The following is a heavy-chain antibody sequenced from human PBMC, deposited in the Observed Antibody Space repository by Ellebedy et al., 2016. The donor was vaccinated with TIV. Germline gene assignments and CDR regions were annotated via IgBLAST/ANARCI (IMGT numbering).Heavy chain of an antibody. CDR2: IYQDGSDK. D-gene: IGHD4-17*01. Sequence: GESLKISCAASGFSFRSYWMTWVRQAPGKGLEWVANIYQDGSDKYYVDSLKGRFTISRDNAKNSLYLQMNSLRGEDTAVYYCATDGSYGDYRSPTHAFVMWGQGTLVTVSS. J-gene: IGHJ3*02. CDR3: ATDGSYGDYRSPTHAFVM. CDR1: GFSFRSYW. V-gene: IGHV3-7*01.